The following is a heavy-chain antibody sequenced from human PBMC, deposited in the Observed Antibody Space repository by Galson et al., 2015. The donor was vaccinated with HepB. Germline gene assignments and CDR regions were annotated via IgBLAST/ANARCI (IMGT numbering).Heavy chain of an antibody. Sequence: SVKVSCKASGGTFSSYAISWVRQAPGQGLEWMGGIIPIFGIANYAQKFQGRVTITADKSTSTAYMELSSLRSEDTAVYYCAREPKYSSGWYKKDYYFDYWVQGTLVTVSS. CDR1: GGTFSSYA. V-gene: IGHV1-69*10. CDR3: AREPKYSSGWYKKDYYFDY. CDR2: IIPIFGIA. D-gene: IGHD6-19*01. J-gene: IGHJ4*02.